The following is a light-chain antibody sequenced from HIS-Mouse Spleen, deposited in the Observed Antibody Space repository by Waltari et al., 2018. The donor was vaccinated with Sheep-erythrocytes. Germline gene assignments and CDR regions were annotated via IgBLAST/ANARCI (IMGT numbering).Light chain of an antibody. CDR1: TSDVGGYNY. CDR3: CSYAGSYNHV. Sequence: QSALTQPRSVSGSPGQSVTISCTGTTSDVGGYNYVSWYQQHPGKAPKLMIYDVSKRPSGVTDRFSGSKSGNTASLTISGLQAEDEADYYCCSYAGSYNHVFATGTKVTV. V-gene: IGLV2-11*01. CDR2: DVS. J-gene: IGLJ1*01.